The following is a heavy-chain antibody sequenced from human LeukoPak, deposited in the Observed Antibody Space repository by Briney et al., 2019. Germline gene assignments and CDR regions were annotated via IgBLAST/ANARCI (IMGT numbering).Heavy chain of an antibody. CDR2: INPNSGGT. CDR3: ARGYCSGDCFTLFDY. J-gene: IGHJ4*02. CDR1: GYMLTGYY. D-gene: IGHD2-21*02. V-gene: IGHV1-2*02. Sequence: ASVKVSCKASGYMLTGYYVHWVRQAPGQGLEWMGWINPNSGGTNYAQKFQGRVTMTRDTSISTAYMELSSLRSDDTAVYYCARGYCSGDCFTLFDYWGQGTLVTVSS.